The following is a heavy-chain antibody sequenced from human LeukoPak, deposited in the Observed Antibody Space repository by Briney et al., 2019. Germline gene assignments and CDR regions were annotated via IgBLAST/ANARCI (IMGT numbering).Heavy chain of an antibody. Sequence: PSQTLSLTCAVSGGSISSGGYSWSWIRQPPGKGLEWIGYIYYSGSTNYNPSLKSRVTISADTSKNQFSLKLSSVTAADTAVYYCARDKGYYESSGYLKAFDIWGQGTMVTVSS. CDR2: IYYSGST. J-gene: IGHJ3*02. CDR3: ARDKGYYESSGYLKAFDI. CDR1: GGSISSGGYS. V-gene: IGHV4-30-4*07. D-gene: IGHD3-22*01.